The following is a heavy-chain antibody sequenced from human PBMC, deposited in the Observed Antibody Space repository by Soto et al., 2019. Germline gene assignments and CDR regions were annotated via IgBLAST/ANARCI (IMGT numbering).Heavy chain of an antibody. D-gene: IGHD2-15*01. V-gene: IGHV4-30-2*01. Sequence: QLQLQESGSGLVKPSQTLSLTCAVSGGSISSGGYSWSWIRQPPGKGLEWIGYIYHSGSTYYNPSLKSRVTISVDRSKNQFSLKLSSVTDADTAVYYCARDWAGVGRGFDYWGQGTLVTVSS. CDR2: IYHSGST. CDR1: GGSISSGGYS. CDR3: ARDWAGVGRGFDY. J-gene: IGHJ4*02.